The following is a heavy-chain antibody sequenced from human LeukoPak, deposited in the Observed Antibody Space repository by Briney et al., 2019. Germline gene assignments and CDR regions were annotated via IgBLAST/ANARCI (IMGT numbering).Heavy chain of an antibody. V-gene: IGHV3-23*05. CDR2: ISDYP. Sequence: GGSLRLSCVASGFSFNTFALTWVRQAPGKGLEWVSTISDYPHYADSVRGRFTISRDNSRKTVFLQMNSLAPEDAATYYCTKDSQGSYDGFWYGTYGMDVWGQGTTVTVSS. J-gene: IGHJ6*02. CDR3: TKDSQGSYDGFWYGTYGMDV. CDR1: GFSFNTFA. D-gene: IGHD3-16*01.